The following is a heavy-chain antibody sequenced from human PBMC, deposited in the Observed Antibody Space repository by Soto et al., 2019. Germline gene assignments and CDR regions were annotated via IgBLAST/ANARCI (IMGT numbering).Heavy chain of an antibody. CDR3: ARSRVFIGAIVTLLDS. Sequence: EVQLLESGGGLVQPGGSLTLSCATSGFTFSSYAMVWVRQAAEKGLEWVASISNNGDTAYYADSVKGRFTISRGNSENTRYRQMNGLRADDTALYFCARSRVFIGAIVTLLDSWGQGTQVTVSS. CDR2: ISNNGDTA. D-gene: IGHD3-16*02. V-gene: IGHV3-23*01. CDR1: GFTFSSYA. J-gene: IGHJ4*02.